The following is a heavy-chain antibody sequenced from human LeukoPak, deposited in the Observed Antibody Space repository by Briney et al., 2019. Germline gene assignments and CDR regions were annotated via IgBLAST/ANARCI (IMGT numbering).Heavy chain of an antibody. CDR3: ARGGAPKYYYDSSGYYYGREYYYYYMDV. D-gene: IGHD3-22*01. V-gene: IGHV1-18*01. CDR2: ISAYNGNT. J-gene: IGHJ6*03. Sequence: ASAKVSCKASGYTFTSYGISWVRQAPGQGPEWMGWISAYNGNTNYAQKLQGRVTMTTDTSTSTACMELRSLRSDDTAVYYCARGGAPKYYYDSSGYYYGREYYYYYMDVWGKGTTVTVSS. CDR1: GYTFTSYG.